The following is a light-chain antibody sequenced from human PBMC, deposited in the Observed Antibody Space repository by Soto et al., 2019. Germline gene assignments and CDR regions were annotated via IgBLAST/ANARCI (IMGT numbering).Light chain of an antibody. CDR1: QSISSW. V-gene: IGKV1-5*01. J-gene: IGKJ1*01. Sequence: DIQITQSPSTLSASVGDRVTITCRASQSISSWLAGYQQKPGKAPKLLIYDASSLESGVPSRFSGSGSGTEFTLTISSLQPDDFATYYCQQYNSYSTFGQGTKVEIK. CDR3: QQYNSYST. CDR2: DAS.